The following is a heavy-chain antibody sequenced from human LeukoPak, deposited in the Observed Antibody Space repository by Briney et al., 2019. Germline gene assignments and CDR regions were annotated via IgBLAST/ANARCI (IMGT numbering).Heavy chain of an antibody. CDR2: ISYDGSNE. J-gene: IGHJ6*02. CDR1: GFTFSSYG. CDR3: ARVRAGYCSSTSCYTGMDV. Sequence: GGSLRLSCAASGFTFSSYGMHWVRQAPGKGLEWVALISYDGSNEYYADSVRGRFTISRDNSKFTLYMQMNSLRAEDTAVYYCARVRAGYCSSTSCYTGMDVWGQGTTVTVSS. D-gene: IGHD2-2*01. V-gene: IGHV3-30*03.